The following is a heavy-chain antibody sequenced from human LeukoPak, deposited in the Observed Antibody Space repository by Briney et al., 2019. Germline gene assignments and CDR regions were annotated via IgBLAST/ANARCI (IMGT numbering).Heavy chain of an antibody. CDR3: ARALTFGGVIAY. CDR1: GGSISSGDYY. J-gene: IGHJ4*02. D-gene: IGHD3-16*01. Sequence: SQTLSPTCTVSGGSISSGDYYWSWIRQPPGKGLEWIGYIYYSGSTYYNPSLKSRVTISVDTSKNQFSLKLSSVTAADTAVYYCARALTFGGVIAYWGQGTLVTVSS. V-gene: IGHV4-30-4*01. CDR2: IYYSGST.